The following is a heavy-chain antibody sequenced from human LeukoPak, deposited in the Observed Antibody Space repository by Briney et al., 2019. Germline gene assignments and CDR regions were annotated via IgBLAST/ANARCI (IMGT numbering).Heavy chain of an antibody. J-gene: IGHJ4*02. D-gene: IGHD6-19*01. V-gene: IGHV3-49*03. Sequence: GRSLRLSCTASVFTFGDYLMSWFRQAPGKGLECIAFISGGTTEYAASLKDRFTISRDDSTSIDYLQMNSLTTEDTVVYYCSRGSGWLSVYWGQGTLVTVSS. CDR3: SRGSGWLSVY. CDR1: VFTFGDYL. CDR2: ISGGTT.